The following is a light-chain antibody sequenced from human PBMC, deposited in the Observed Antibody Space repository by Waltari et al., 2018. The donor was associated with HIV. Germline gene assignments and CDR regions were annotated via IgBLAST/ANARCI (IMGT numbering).Light chain of an antibody. CDR3: QQYYSTPRT. CDR1: NSVLYSSNHKNY. CDR2: WAS. Sequence: DIVMTQSPDALALSLGERAPISCKSTNSVLYSSNHKNYLAWYQQKPGQPPKLLIYWASTRESGVPDRFSGSGSGTDFTLTISSLQAEDVAVYYCQQYYSTPRTFGQGTKVEIK. V-gene: IGKV4-1*01. J-gene: IGKJ1*01.